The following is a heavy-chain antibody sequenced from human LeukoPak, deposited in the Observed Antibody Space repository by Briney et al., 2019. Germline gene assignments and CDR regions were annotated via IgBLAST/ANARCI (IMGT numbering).Heavy chain of an antibody. CDR1: GFTFSSYA. D-gene: IGHD1-1*01. Sequence: GGSLRLSCAASGFTFSSYAMHWVRQAPGKGLEWVAVISYDGSNKYCADSVKGRFTISRDNSKNTLYLQMNSLRAEDTAVYYCARGTGTTLLSAYWGQGTLVTVSS. V-gene: IGHV3-30*04. CDR3: ARGTGTTLLSAY. CDR2: ISYDGSNK. J-gene: IGHJ4*02.